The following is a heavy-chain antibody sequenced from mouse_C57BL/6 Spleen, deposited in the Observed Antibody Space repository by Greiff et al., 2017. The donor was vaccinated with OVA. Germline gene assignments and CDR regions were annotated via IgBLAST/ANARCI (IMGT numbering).Heavy chain of an antibody. CDR3: ARSDYGSSDWFAY. D-gene: IGHD1-1*01. V-gene: IGHV1-52*01. CDR2: IDPSDSET. J-gene: IGHJ3*01. Sequence: VQLQQPGAELVRPGSSVKLSCKASGYTFTSYWMHWVKQRPIQGLEWIGNIDPSDSETHYNQKFKDKATLTVDKSSSTAYMQLSSLTSEDSAVYYCARSDYGSSDWFAYWGQGTLVTDSA. CDR1: GYTFTSYW.